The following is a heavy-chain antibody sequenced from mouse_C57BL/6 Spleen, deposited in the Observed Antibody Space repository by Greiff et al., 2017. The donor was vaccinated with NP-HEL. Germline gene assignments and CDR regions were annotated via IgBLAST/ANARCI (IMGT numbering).Heavy chain of an antibody. CDR1: GYTFTDYE. Sequence: QVHVKQSGAELVRPGASVTLSCKASGYTFTDYEMHWVKQTPVHGLEWIGAIDPETGGTAYNQKFKGKAILTADKSSSTAYMELRSLTSEDSAVYYCTRADYYGYDGAWFAYWGQGTLVTVSA. J-gene: IGHJ3*01. CDR2: IDPETGGT. CDR3: TRADYYGYDGAWFAY. D-gene: IGHD2-2*01. V-gene: IGHV1-15*01.